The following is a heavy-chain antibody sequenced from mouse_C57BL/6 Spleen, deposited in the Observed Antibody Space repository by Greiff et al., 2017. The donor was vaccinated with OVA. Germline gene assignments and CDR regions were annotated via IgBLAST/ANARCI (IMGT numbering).Heavy chain of an antibody. D-gene: IGHD1-1*01. CDR3: ARSELYGSSPFDY. Sequence: VKLQESGAELVRPGTSVKVSCKASGYAFTNYLIEWVKQRPGQGLEWIGVINPGSGGTNYNEKFKGKATLTADKSSSTAYMQLSSLTSEDSAVYFCARSELYGSSPFDYWGQGTTLTVSS. V-gene: IGHV1-54*01. J-gene: IGHJ2*01. CDR1: GYAFTNYL. CDR2: INPGSGGT.